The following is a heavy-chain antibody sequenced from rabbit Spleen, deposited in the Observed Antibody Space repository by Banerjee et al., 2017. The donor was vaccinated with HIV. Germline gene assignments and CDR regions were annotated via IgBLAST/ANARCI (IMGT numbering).Heavy chain of an antibody. CDR2: IYTGNGKT. J-gene: IGHJ4*01. V-gene: IGHV1S45*01. D-gene: IGHD3-1*01. Sequence: QEQLVESGGGLVQPEGSLTLTCTASGFSFSRGYDMCWVRQAPGRGLEWIGCIYTGNGKTYYASWAKGRFTISKSSSTTVTLQMTSLTAADTATYFCARDLPGIIGWNFGWWGPGTLVTVS. CDR3: ARDLPGIIGWNFGW. CDR1: GFSFSRGYD.